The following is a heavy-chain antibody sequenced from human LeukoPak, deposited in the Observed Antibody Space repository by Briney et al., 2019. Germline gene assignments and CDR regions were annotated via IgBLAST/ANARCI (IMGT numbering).Heavy chain of an antibody. CDR2: IHHSGNT. J-gene: IGHJ4*02. Sequence: SETLSLTCAVSGDSITNDNWWSWVRQPPGQGLEWIVEIHHSGNTNYNPSLKSRVTTSMDKSKNQVSLKVNSVTAADTAVYYCVRGAGLIYSDRGGIRGYFDYWGQGALVTVSS. V-gene: IGHV4-4*02. D-gene: IGHD3-22*01. CDR1: GDSITNDNW. CDR3: VRGAGLIYSDRGGIRGYFDY.